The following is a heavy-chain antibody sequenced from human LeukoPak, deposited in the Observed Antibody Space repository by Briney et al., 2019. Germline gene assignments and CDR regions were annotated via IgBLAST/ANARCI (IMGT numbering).Heavy chain of an antibody. D-gene: IGHD3-3*01. J-gene: IGHJ4*02. CDR2: IYYSGST. CDR3: ASCITTLIGY. Sequence: SETLSLTCTVSGGSISSSSYYWGWIRQPPGKGLEWIGSIYYSGSTYYNPSLKSRVTISVDTSKNQFSLKLSSVTAADTAVYYCASCITTLIGYWGQGTLVTVSS. V-gene: IGHV4-39*01. CDR1: GGSISSSSYY.